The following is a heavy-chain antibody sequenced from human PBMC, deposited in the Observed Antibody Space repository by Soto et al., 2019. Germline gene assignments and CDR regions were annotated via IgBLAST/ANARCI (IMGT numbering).Heavy chain of an antibody. CDR1: GYTFTSYA. Sequence: GASVKVSCKASGYTFTSYAMHWVRQAPGQRLEWMGWINAGNGNTKYSQKFQGRVTITRDTSASTAYMELSSLRSEDTAVYYCVLRAGSPKPCYYGMDGWGQGTRVTVCS. V-gene: IGHV1-3*01. CDR2: INAGNGNT. D-gene: IGHD6-13*01. CDR3: VLRAGSPKPCYYGMDG. J-gene: IGHJ6*02.